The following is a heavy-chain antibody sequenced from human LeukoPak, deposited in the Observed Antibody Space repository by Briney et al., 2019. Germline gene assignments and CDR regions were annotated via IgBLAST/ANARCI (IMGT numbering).Heavy chain of an antibody. D-gene: IGHD1-7*01. J-gene: IGHJ4*02. CDR2: TPNDGTNK. V-gene: IGHV3-30*02. Sequence: GGSLRLSCAASGFTLSSYGMHWVRQAPGKGLEWVAFTPNDGTNKHYADSVKGRFTISRDNSKNTVWLQMNSLRVEDTAVYYCARDFRTTIAQVCDYWGQGTLVTVSS. CDR1: GFTLSSYG. CDR3: ARDFRTTIAQVCDY.